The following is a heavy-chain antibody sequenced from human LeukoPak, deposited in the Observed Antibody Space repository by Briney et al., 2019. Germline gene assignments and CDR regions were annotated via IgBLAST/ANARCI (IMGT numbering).Heavy chain of an antibody. V-gene: IGHV4-34*01. CDR2: INHSESP. CDR3: ARDRYCSGGSCDAFDI. J-gene: IGHJ3*02. Sequence: SETLSLTCVFYGGSFRGYYWSWIRQPPGKGLEWIGEINHSESPNYNPSLKSRVTISLDTSKHQFSLKLSSVTAADTAVYYCARDRYCSGGSCDAFDIWGQGTMVTVSS. CDR1: GGSFRGYY. D-gene: IGHD2-15*01.